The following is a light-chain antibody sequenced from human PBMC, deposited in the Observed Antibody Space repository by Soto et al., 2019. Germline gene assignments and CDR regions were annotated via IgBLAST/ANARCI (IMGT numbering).Light chain of an antibody. V-gene: IGKV1-6*01. CDR1: QAIGSD. CDR2: AVS. J-gene: IGKJ4*01. Sequence: AIEMSQSPSSLSASVGDRVSIACRASQAIGSDLAWYQQKPGKAPKLLIFAVSSLQSGVPSKFSGSGSGTDFTLTISSLQPEDIATYYCLQDHNLLTFGGGTKVEI. CDR3: LQDHNLLT.